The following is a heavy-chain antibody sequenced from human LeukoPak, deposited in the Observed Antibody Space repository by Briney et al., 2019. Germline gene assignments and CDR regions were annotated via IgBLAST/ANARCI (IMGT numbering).Heavy chain of an antibody. CDR1: GGSISSGSYY. CDR2: IYTSGST. Sequence: SETLSLTCTVSGGSISSGSYYWRWIRQPAGKGLEWIGRIYTSGSTNYNPSLKSRVTISVDTSKNQFSLKLSSVTAADTAVYYCARGFTMVRGVSVWGKGTTVTVSS. D-gene: IGHD3-10*01. V-gene: IGHV4-61*02. J-gene: IGHJ6*04. CDR3: ARGFTMVRGVSV.